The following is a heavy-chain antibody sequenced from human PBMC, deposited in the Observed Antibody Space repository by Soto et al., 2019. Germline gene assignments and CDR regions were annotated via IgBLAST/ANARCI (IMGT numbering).Heavy chain of an antibody. V-gene: IGHV4-59*01. D-gene: IGHD2-15*01. CDR2: IYHTVNT. Sequence: PGGSLRLSCAASGFTFSSYAMSWIRQAPGKGPELVGYIYHTVNTNYNPALKSRVTISMDTSENRLSLQLSSVTAADTAVYYCARLQYTVVTALDIWGQGTMVTVSS. CDR1: GFTFSSYA. CDR3: ARLQYTVVTALDI. J-gene: IGHJ3*02.